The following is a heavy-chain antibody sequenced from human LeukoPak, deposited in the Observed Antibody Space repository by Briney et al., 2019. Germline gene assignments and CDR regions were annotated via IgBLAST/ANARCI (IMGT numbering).Heavy chain of an antibody. D-gene: IGHD2-21*02. J-gene: IGHJ4*02. V-gene: IGHV3-74*01. CDR3: ARDLGGVTDY. CDR2: ISSDGSRT. CDR1: GFTFRSHW. Sequence: GGSVRLSCAAYGFTFRSHWMHWVRQPPGKGLVWVSRISSDGSRTSYADSVKGRFTISRDNAKNTLYLQMNSLRAEDTAVYYCARDLGGVTDYWGQGTLVTVSS.